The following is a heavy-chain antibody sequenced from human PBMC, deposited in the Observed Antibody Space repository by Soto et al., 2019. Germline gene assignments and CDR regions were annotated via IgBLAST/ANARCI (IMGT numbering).Heavy chain of an antibody. J-gene: IGHJ6*02. V-gene: IGHV1-69*01. CDR1: GGTFSSRA. D-gene: IGHD3-16*01. Sequence: QVQLVQSGPEVKKTGTSVKVSCKASGGTFSSRAISWVRQAPGQGLAGMGGIIPVFGRLNYAAKFQDRVTITADESTGTVYMELSSLRSEDTALYYCANSRGGTFLGYHGMDIWGQGTTVSVSS. CDR3: ANSRGGTFLGYHGMDI. CDR2: IIPVFGRL.